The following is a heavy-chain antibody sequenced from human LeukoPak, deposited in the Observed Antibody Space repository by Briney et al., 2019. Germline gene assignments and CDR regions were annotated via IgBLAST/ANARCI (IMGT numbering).Heavy chain of an antibody. D-gene: IGHD3/OR15-3a*01. CDR2: IGSSGSTR. CDR1: GFTFSSYQ. Sequence: PGGSLRLSCAASGFTFSSYQMNWVRQAPGKGLEWVSYIGSSGSTRYYADSVKGRFTISRDNSKNTLYLQMNSLRVEDTAVHNCAKHQGQVTGRYFDLWGRGTLVTVSS. CDR3: AKHQGQVTGRYFDL. J-gene: IGHJ2*01. V-gene: IGHV3-48*03.